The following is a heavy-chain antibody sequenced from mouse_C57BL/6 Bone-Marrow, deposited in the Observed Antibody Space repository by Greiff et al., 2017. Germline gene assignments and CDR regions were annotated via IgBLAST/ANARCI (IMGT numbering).Heavy chain of an antibody. V-gene: IGHV1-4*01. CDR2: INPSSGYT. D-gene: IGHD1-1*01. Sequence: QVQLQQSGAELARPGASVKMSCKASGYTFTSYSMHWVKQRPGQGLEWIGYINPSSGYTKYNQKFKDKATLTADKSSSTAYMQLSSLTSEDSAVYYCARRIWYGSSYYAMDYWGQGTSVTVSS. CDR1: GYTFTSYS. J-gene: IGHJ4*01. CDR3: ARRIWYGSSYYAMDY.